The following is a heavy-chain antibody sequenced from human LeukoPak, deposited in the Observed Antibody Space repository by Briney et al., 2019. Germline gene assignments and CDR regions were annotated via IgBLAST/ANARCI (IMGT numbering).Heavy chain of an antibody. J-gene: IGHJ6*03. CDR2: INHSGST. Sequence: PSETLSLTCTVSGGSISSGGYSWSWIRQPPGKGLEWIGEINHSGSTNYNPSLKSRVTISVDTSKNQFSLKLSSVTAADTAVYYCARGKEGYYYYMDVWGKGTTVTVSS. CDR3: ARGKEGYYYYMDV. CDR1: GGSISSGGYS. V-gene: IGHV4-30-2*01.